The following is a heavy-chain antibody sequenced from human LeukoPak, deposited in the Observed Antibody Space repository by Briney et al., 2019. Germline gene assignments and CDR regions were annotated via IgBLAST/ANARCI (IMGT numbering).Heavy chain of an antibody. CDR3: ARLPGTGLEKTR. CDR2: IYYSGST. V-gene: IGHV4-39*01. CDR1: GGSISSSSYY. D-gene: IGHD3-10*01. Sequence: SETLSLTCTVSGGSISSSSYYWGWIRQPPGKGLEWIGSIYYSGSTYYNPSLKSRVTISVDTSKNQFSLKLSSVTAADTAVYYCARLPGTGLEKTRWGQGTLVTVSS. J-gene: IGHJ4*02.